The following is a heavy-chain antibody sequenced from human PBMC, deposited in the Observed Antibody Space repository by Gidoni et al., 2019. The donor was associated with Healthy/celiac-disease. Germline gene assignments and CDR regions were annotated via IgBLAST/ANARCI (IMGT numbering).Heavy chain of an antibody. CDR2: IIPILGIA. V-gene: IGHV1-69*02. Sequence: QVQLVQSGAEVKKPGSSVKVSCKASGGTFSSYTISWVRQAPGQGLEWMGRIIPILGIANYAQKFQGRVTITADKSTSTAYMELSSLRSEDTAVYYCARASYCGGDCYKFDYWGQGTLVTVSS. CDR3: ARASYCGGDCYKFDY. J-gene: IGHJ4*02. D-gene: IGHD2-21*02. CDR1: GGTFSSYT.